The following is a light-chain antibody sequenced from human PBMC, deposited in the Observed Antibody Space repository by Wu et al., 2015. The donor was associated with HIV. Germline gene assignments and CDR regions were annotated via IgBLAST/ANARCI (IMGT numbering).Light chain of an antibody. Sequence: IPMTQSPSSLSASVGDTITITCRAGHNINNFLNWYQQKPGKAPQLLIFGASTLRPSIPSRFSGSGSGSDFTLTITHLQPEDFATYFCQQSHTTPFITFGPGTRV. J-gene: IGKJ3*01. V-gene: IGKV1-39*01. CDR2: GAS. CDR3: QQSHTTPFIT. CDR1: HNINNF.